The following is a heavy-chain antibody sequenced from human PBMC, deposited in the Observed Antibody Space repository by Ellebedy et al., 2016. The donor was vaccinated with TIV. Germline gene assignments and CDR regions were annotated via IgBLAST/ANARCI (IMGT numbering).Heavy chain of an antibody. CDR3: SRGWSTPDS. J-gene: IGHJ4*02. V-gene: IGHV3-53*01. Sequence: PGGSLRLSCTASGFPVTNHYMNWVRQAPGKGLEWVSVIYSSCATYYADSVKGRFTISRDNAQNTLFLQMNSLRVEDTAVYYCSRGWSTPDSWGQGTLVIVSS. CDR2: IYSSCAT. CDR1: GFPVTNHY. D-gene: IGHD2-15*01.